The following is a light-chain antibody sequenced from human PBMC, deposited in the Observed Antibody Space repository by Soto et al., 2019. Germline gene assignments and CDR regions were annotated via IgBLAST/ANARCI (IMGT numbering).Light chain of an antibody. CDR2: AAS. CDR1: QGISNY. J-gene: IGKJ1*01. V-gene: IGKV1-27*01. Sequence: DIQMTQSPSSMSASVGDRVTITCRASQGISNYLAWYHQKPGKVPKLLIYAASTLQSGVPSRFSGSGSGTDFTLTISSLQPEDVATYYCHNYNSAPRTFGQGTKVEIK. CDR3: HNYNSAPRT.